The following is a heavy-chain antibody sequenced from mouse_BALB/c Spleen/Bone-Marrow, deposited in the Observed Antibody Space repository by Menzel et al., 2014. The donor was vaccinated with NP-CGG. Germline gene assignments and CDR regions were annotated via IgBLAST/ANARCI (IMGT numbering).Heavy chain of an antibody. J-gene: IGHJ3*01. V-gene: IGHV5-6-3*01. CDR2: INSDGGST. D-gene: IGHD2-10*01. Sequence: EVQVVESGGGLVQFGGSLKLSCAASGFTFSRYGMSWVRQTPDKRLELVAIINSDGGSTYYPDSVKGRFTISRDNAKNXLYLQMSSLKSEDTAMYYCARAYYWGQGTLVTVSA. CDR1: GFTFSRYG. CDR3: ARAYY.